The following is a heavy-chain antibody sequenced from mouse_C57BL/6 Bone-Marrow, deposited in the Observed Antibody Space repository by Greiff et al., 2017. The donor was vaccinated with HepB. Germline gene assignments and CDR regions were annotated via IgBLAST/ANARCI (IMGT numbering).Heavy chain of an antibody. CDR2: IYPRSGNT. CDR1: GYTFTSYG. D-gene: IGHD1-1*01. CDR3: ARDGSSSWYFDV. V-gene: IGHV1-81*01. Sequence: VKLLESGAELARPGASVKLSCKASGYTFTSYGISWVKQRTGQGLEWIGEIYPRSGNTYYNEKFKGKATLTADKSSSTAYMQLSSLTSEDSAVYYCARDGSSSWYFDVWGTGTTVTVSS. J-gene: IGHJ1*03.